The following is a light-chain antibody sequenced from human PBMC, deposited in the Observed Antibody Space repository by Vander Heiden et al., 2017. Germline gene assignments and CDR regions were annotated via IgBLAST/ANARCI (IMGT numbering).Light chain of an antibody. CDR2: AAS. V-gene: IGKV1-39*01. CDR3: QQGYSSPRT. Sequence: ASTVAPAVGARVTIDCRESQSIYNYLDWYLLKPGKAPQLLIYAASSLQSGVPARFSGSGSGTDFTLTISSVQAEDVATYYCQQGYSSPRTFGQGTKVEIK. CDR1: QSIYNY. J-gene: IGKJ1*01.